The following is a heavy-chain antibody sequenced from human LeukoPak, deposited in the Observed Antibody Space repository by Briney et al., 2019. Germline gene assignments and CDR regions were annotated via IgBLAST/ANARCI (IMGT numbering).Heavy chain of an antibody. V-gene: IGHV3-49*04. CDR2: IRSKTDGGTT. CDR1: GFTFGDYA. Sequence: SGGSLRLSCTASGFTFGDYAMSWVRQAPGKGLEWVGFIRSKTDGGTTDYAAPVKGRFTISRDDSKNTLYLQMNSLKTEDTAVYYCTAGPYWGQGTLVTVSS. CDR3: TAGPY. J-gene: IGHJ4*02.